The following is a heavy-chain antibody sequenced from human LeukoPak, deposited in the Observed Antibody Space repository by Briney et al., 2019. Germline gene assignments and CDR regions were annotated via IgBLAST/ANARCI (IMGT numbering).Heavy chain of an antibody. CDR1: GFTVSSNS. CDR2: IYSDNT. Sequence: GGSLRLSCTVSGFTVSSNSMSWVRQAPGKGLEWVSFIYSDNTHYSDSVKGRFTISRDNSKNTLYLQMNSLRAEDTAVYYCARAYSSSWYWNWFDPWGQGTLVTVSS. V-gene: IGHV3-53*01. D-gene: IGHD6-13*01. CDR3: ARAYSSSWYWNWFDP. J-gene: IGHJ5*02.